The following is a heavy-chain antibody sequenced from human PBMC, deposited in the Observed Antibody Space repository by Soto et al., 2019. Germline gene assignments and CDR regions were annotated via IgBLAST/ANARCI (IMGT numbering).Heavy chain of an antibody. V-gene: IGHV1-18*01. Sequence: ASVKVSCKASGYTFTVYGISWVRQAPGQGLEWLGWINTYTGNTNYAQTLQDRVTMTTDTSTSTAYMELRSLRSDDTAVFYCARGIRGYTYGSPTWYLDLWGRGTLDTVSS. CDR1: GYTFTVYG. D-gene: IGHD5-18*01. CDR3: ARGIRGYTYGSPTWYLDL. CDR2: INTYTGNT. J-gene: IGHJ2*01.